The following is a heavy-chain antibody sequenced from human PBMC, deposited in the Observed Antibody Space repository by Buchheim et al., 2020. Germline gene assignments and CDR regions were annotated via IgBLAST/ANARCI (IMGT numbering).Heavy chain of an antibody. V-gene: IGHV3-30*18. J-gene: IGHJ4*02. CDR2: ISYDGSNK. CDR3: AKDSHLDY. CDR1: GFTFSSYG. Sequence: QVQLVESGGGVVQPGRSLRLSCAASGFTFSSYGMHWVRQAPGKGLEWVAVISYDGSNKYYAESVKGRFTISRDNSNNTLHLQMNSLKAEDTAVYYCAKDSHLDYWGQGTL.